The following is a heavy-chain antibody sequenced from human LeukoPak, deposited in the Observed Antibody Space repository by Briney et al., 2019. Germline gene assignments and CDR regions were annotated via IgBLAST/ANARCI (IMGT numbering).Heavy chain of an antibody. CDR3: ARGVPAAPIDY. D-gene: IGHD2-2*01. V-gene: IGHV4-4*09. Sequence: PSETLFLTCTVSGGSISSYYWSWIRQPPGKGLEWIGYIYTSGSTNYNPSLKSRVTISVDTSKNQFSLKLSSVTAADTAVYYCARGVPAAPIDYWGQGTLVTVSS. CDR1: GGSISSYY. J-gene: IGHJ4*02. CDR2: IYTSGST.